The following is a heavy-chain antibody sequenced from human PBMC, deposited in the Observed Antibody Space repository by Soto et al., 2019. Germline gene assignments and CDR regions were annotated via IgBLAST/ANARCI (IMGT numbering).Heavy chain of an antibody. Sequence: GGSLRLSCAASGFTFSSYWMIWVRQAPGKGLEWVANIKQDGSEKYYVDSVKGRFTISRDNAKNSLYLQMNSLRAEDTAVYYCAREYYYDSSGYYYEDNYYYYGMDVWGQGTTVTVSS. V-gene: IGHV3-7*01. CDR1: GFTFSSYW. J-gene: IGHJ6*02. CDR2: IKQDGSEK. D-gene: IGHD3-22*01. CDR3: AREYYYDSSGYYYEDNYYYYGMDV.